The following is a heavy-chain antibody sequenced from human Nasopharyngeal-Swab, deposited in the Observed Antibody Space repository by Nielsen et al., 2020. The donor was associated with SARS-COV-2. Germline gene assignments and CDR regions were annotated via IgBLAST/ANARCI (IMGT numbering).Heavy chain of an antibody. CDR3: ARDAPAHYGADY. J-gene: IGHJ4*02. CDR2: IAHDASKE. Sequence: WIRQPPGKGLEWVAFIAHDASKEYYGDSVKGRFSISRDSAKNTLYLQMDSLRGEDTAVYYCARDAPAHYGADYWGQGTLVTVSS. V-gene: IGHV3-30*03. D-gene: IGHD4-17*01.